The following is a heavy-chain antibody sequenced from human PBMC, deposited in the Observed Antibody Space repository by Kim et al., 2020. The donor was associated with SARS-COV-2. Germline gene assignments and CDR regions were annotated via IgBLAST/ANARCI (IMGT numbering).Heavy chain of an antibody. CDR3: TRDPNHDFWSGPPTSYYLDY. Sequence: GGSLRLSCTASGFTFGDYAMSWVRQAPGKGLEWVGFIRSKAYGGTTEYAASVKGRFTISRNDSKSIAYLQMNSLKTEDTAVYYCTRDPNHDFWSGPPTSYYLDYWGQGTLVTVSS. CDR2: IRSKAYGGTT. V-gene: IGHV3-49*04. D-gene: IGHD3-3*01. CDR1: GFTFGDYA. J-gene: IGHJ4*02.